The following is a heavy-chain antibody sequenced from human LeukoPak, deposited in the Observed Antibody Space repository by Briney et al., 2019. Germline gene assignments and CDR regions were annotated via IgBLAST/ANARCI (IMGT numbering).Heavy chain of an antibody. CDR1: GYSFTSYW. CDR2: IYPSDSDT. V-gene: IGHV5-51*01. Sequence: GESLKISCKGSGYSFTSYWIGWVRQMPGKGLEWMGIIYPSDSDTRYSPSFQGQVTISADKSISTAYLQWSSLKASDTAMYYCAKTHSSSWGDFDYWGQGTLVTVSS. D-gene: IGHD6-13*01. CDR3: AKTHSSSWGDFDY. J-gene: IGHJ4*02.